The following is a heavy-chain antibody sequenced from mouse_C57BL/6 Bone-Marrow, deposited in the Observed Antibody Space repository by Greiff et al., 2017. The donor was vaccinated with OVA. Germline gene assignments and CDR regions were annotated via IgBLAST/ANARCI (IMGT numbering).Heavy chain of an antibody. CDR1: GYTFTSYG. D-gene: IGHD3-2*02. Sequence: QVQLQQSGAELARPGASVKLSCKASGYTFTSYGISWVKQSTGQGLEWIGEIYPRSGNTYYNENFKGKATLTVDKSSSTAYMELRSLTSEDSAVYFCAIAEVRLLWHRDFDVWGTGTTVTVSS. CDR2: IYPRSGNT. J-gene: IGHJ1*03. V-gene: IGHV1-81*01. CDR3: AIAEVRLLWHRDFDV.